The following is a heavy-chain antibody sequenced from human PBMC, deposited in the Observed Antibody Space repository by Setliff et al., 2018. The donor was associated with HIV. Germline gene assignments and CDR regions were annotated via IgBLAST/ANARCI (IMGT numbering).Heavy chain of an antibody. J-gene: IGHJ5*02. D-gene: IGHD6-19*01. Sequence: GGSLRLSCVASGFTFSTFAMHWVRQAPGKGLEWVSVISYDGSRISYADSVKGRFTISRDDSKNTLFLQLNTLRPEDTAVYYCARGASSGWYGWFDPWGQGTLVTVSS. CDR1: GFTFSTFA. V-gene: IGHV3-30*01. CDR3: ARGASSGWYGWFDP. CDR2: ISYDGSRI.